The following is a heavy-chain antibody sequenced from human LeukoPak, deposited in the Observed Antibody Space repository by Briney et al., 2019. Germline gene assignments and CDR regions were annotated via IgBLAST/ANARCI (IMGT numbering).Heavy chain of an antibody. D-gene: IGHD3-22*01. V-gene: IGHV1-18*01. CDR3: ARESGYYDSSGYYFDY. Sequence: ASEKVSCKASGYTFTSYGISWVRQAPGQGLEWMGWISAYNGNTNYAQKLQGRVTMTTDTSTSTAYMELRSLRSDDTAVYYCARESGYYDSSGYYFDYWGQGTLVTVSS. J-gene: IGHJ4*02. CDR2: ISAYNGNT. CDR1: GYTFTSYG.